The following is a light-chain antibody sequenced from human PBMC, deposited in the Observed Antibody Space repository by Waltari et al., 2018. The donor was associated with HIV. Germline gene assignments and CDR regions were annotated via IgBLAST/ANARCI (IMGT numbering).Light chain of an antibody. CDR3: QHYGGSSWT. CDR1: RSVSNPY. CDR2: GTS. J-gene: IGKJ1*01. V-gene: IGKV3-20*01. Sequence: IVWTQSPGTLTLSPGESATLARRAPRSVSNPYLTWYQQRRGQAPRLLIYGTSIRATGIPDRFSGSGSGTDFILTIGRLGPEDFAVYYCQHYGGSSWTFGQGTEVEIK.